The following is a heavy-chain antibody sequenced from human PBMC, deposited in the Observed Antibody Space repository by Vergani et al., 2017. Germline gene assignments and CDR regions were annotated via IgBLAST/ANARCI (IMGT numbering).Heavy chain of an antibody. CDR1: GFTFDDYA. V-gene: IGHV3-9*01. Sequence: EVQLVESGGGLVQPGRSLRLSCAASGFTFDDYAMHWVRQAPGKGLEWVSGISWNSGSIGYADSVKGRFTISRDNAKKSLYLQMNSLRAEDTALYYCAKAGDYYYYYGMDVWGQGTTVTVSS. D-gene: IGHD1-26*01. CDR3: AKAGDYYYYYGMDV. J-gene: IGHJ6*02. CDR2: ISWNSGSI.